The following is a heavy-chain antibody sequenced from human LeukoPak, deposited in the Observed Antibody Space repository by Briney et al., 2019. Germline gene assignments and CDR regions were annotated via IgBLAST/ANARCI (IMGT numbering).Heavy chain of an antibody. CDR1: GSTVSSNY. V-gene: IGHV3-23*01. CDR3: AKDVGKWESLHFFDY. CDR2: ISGSGAST. J-gene: IGHJ4*02. Sequence: PGGSLRLSCAASGSTVSSNYMSWVRQAPGKGLEWVSGISGSGASTYYADSVTGRFTISRDNSRNTLYLQMNSLRGDDTAVYYCAKDVGKWESLHFFDYWGQGTLVTVSS. D-gene: IGHD1-26*01.